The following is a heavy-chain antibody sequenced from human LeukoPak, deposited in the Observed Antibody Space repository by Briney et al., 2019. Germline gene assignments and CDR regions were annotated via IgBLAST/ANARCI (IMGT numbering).Heavy chain of an antibody. CDR3: APLLWFGELPGFDY. Sequence: GGSLRLSCAASGFTFSSYAMHWVRQAPGKGLEWVAVISYDGSNKYYADSVKGRFTISRDNSKNTLYLQMNSLRAEDTAVYYCAPLLWFGELPGFDYWGQGTLVTVSS. CDR2: ISYDGSNK. J-gene: IGHJ4*02. D-gene: IGHD3-10*01. CDR1: GFTFSSYA. V-gene: IGHV3-30-3*01.